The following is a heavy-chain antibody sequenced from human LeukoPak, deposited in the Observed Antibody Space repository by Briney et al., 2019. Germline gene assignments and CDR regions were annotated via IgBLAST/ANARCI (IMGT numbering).Heavy chain of an antibody. CDR3: ASYDSSGYYRRDGYFDL. V-gene: IGHV1-69*05. Sequence: SVKVSCKASGGIFSNYAISWVRQAPGQGLEWMGRIIPIFGTANYAQKFQGRVTITTDESTTKAYMELSSLRSEDTAVYYCASYDSSGYYRRDGYFDLWGRGTLVTVSS. CDR2: IIPIFGTA. J-gene: IGHJ2*01. CDR1: GGIFSNYA. D-gene: IGHD3-22*01.